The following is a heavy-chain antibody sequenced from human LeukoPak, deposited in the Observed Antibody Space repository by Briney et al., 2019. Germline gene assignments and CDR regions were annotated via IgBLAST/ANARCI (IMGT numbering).Heavy chain of an antibody. CDR1: GGSFSNYY. V-gene: IGHV4-34*01. Sequence: PSETLSLTCAVYGGSFSNYYWSWIRQPPGNGLEWSGEINDSGRTNYNPSLMSRVTVSVYTSKNQFSLRLTSVTATDTAVYYCARRWNYGRNYYIDVWGNGATVSVSS. D-gene: IGHD1-7*01. CDR2: INDSGRT. J-gene: IGHJ6*03. CDR3: ARRWNYGRNYYIDV.